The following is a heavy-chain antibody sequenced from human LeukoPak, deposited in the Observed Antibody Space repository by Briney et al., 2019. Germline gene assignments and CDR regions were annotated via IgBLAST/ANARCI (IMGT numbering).Heavy chain of an antibody. CDR3: AREGWQQPHWFDP. J-gene: IGHJ5*02. V-gene: IGHV4-34*01. D-gene: IGHD6-13*01. Sequence: PSETLSLTCAVYGGSFSGYYWSWIRQPPGKGLEWIGEINHSGSTNYNPSLKSRVTISVDTSKNQFSLKLSSVTAADTAVYYCAREGWQQPHWFDPWGQGTLVTVSS. CDR2: INHSGST. CDR1: GGSFSGYY.